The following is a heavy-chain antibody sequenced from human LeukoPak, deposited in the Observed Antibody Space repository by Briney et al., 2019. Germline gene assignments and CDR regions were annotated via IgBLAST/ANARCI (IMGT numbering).Heavy chain of an antibody. CDR1: GFTFSTYW. CDR2: IKLDGSEK. Sequence: PGGSLRLSCAASGFTFSTYWMSWVRQAPGKGLDWVANIKLDGSEKDYVDSVKGRFTISRDNAKNSLYLQMNSLRAEDTAVYYCARSIRSSWRTFDYWGQGTLVTVSS. V-gene: IGHV3-7*05. D-gene: IGHD2-15*01. J-gene: IGHJ4*02. CDR3: ARSIRSSWRTFDY.